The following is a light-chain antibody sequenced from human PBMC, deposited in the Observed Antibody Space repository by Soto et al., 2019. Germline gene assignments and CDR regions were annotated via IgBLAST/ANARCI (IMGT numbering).Light chain of an antibody. CDR2: DVI. CDR1: SSDVGVYKY. Sequence: QSALIQPRSVSGSPGQLVTISCTGTSSDVGVYKYVSWYRQHPGKAPKLMIYDVITRPSGVPDRFSGSKSGNTASLTISGLQAEDEADYYCCSYAGDYPFVFGTGTKLTVL. CDR3: CSYAGDYPFV. V-gene: IGLV2-11*01. J-gene: IGLJ1*01.